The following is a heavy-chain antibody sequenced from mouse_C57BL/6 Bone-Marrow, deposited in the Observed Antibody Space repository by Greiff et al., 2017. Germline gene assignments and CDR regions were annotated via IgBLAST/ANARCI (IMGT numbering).Heavy chain of an antibody. Sequence: QVQLKQSGPELVKPGASVKMSCKASGYTFTSYDINWVKQRPGKGLEWIGWIYPRDGSTKYNEKFKGKATLTVDPSYSTAYMELHSLTAEDSAVYSCARLAIDSSSGDWYFDVWGTGTPVTVFS. CDR2: IYPRDGST. CDR1: GYTFTSYD. V-gene: IGHV1-85*01. J-gene: IGHJ1*03. D-gene: IGHD1-1*01. CDR3: ARLAIDSSSGDWYFDV.